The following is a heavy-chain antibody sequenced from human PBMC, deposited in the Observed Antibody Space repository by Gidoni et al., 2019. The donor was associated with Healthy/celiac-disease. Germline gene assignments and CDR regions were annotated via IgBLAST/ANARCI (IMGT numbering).Heavy chain of an antibody. D-gene: IGHD2-21*01. J-gene: IGHJ6*02. CDR2: IKSKTDGGTT. V-gene: IGHV3-15*01. Sequence: EVQLVESGGGLVKPGGSLRLSCAASGFTFSNAWMSWVRQAPGKGLEWVGRIKSKTDGGTTDYAAPVKGRFTISRDDSKNTLYLQMNSLKTEDTAVYYCTTDTYCGGDCYYYGMDVWGQGTTVTVSS. CDR1: GFTFSNAW. CDR3: TTDTYCGGDCYYYGMDV.